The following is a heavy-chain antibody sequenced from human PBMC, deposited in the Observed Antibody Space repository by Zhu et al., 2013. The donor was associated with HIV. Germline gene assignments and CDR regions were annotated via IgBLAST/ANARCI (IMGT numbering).Heavy chain of an antibody. CDR1: GVTFTNSA. CDR3: AADTGDFGGGYPLDH. D-gene: IGHD3-3*01. J-gene: IGHJ4*02. V-gene: IGHV1-58*01. CDR2: IIVGSGDT. Sequence: QLVQSGSEVKKPGASVKVSCKASGVTFTNSAVQWVRLARGQRPEWIGWIIVGSGDTKYAQKFQDRVTFTRNLSTRTVYLELRSLRPEDTAIYYCAADTGDFGGGYPLDHWGQGSLVAVAS.